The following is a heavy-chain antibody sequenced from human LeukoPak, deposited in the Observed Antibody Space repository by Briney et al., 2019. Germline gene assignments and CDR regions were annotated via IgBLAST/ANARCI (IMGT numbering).Heavy chain of an antibody. CDR3: ATWARSGVRNGFDI. CDR2: ISGSGSST. V-gene: IGHV3-23*01. CDR1: GFTFSSYA. D-gene: IGHD3-3*01. Sequence: GGSLRLSCAASGFTFSSYAMSWVRQAPGKGLEWVSAISGSGSSTYYADSVKGRFIISRDTSKNTLNLQMNSLRVEDTAVYYCATWARSGVRNGFDIWGRGTMVTVSS. J-gene: IGHJ3*02.